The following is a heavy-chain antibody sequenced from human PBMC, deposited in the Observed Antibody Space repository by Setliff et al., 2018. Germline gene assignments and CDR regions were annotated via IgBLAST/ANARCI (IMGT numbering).Heavy chain of an antibody. J-gene: IGHJ4*02. CDR3: FGAGTCSY. V-gene: IGHV3-7*01. CDR2: INPHASEK. D-gene: IGHD3-10*01. CDR1: GLSYSNYW. Sequence: PGGSLRLSCTASGLSYSNYWVSWVRQAPGKGLEWLASINPHASEKYYVDSVEGRFTISRDNAKNSLSLQMNNLRTEDTAVYYCFGAGTCSYWGQGTLVTVSS.